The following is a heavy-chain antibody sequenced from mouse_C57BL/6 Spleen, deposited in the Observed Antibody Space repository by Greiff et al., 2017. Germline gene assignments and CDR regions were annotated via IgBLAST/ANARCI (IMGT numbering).Heavy chain of an antibody. CDR3: ARPSTMIREAWFAY. Sequence: VQLQQPGAELVKPGASVKMSCKASGYTFTSYWITWVKQRPGQGLEWIGDIYPGSGSTNYNEKFKSKATLTVDTSSSTAYMQLSSLTSEDSAVYYCARPSTMIREAWFAYWGQGTLVTVSA. J-gene: IGHJ3*01. D-gene: IGHD2-4*01. V-gene: IGHV1-55*01. CDR2: IYPGSGST. CDR1: GYTFTSYW.